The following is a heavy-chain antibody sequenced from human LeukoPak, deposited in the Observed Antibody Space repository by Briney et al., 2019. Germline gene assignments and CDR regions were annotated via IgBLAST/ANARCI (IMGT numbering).Heavy chain of an antibody. CDR1: GFTFSSYA. D-gene: IGHD2-21*02. Sequence: GGSLRLSCAASGFTFSSYAMHWVRQAPGKGLEYVSAISSNGGSTYYANSVKGRFTISRDNSKNTLYLQMGSLRAEDMAVYYCARVCGGDCYDWGQGTLVTVSS. CDR2: ISSNGGST. CDR3: ARVCGGDCYD. V-gene: IGHV3-64*01. J-gene: IGHJ4*02.